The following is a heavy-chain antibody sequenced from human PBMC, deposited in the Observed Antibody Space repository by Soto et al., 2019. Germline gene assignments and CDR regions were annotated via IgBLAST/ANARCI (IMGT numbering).Heavy chain of an antibody. CDR3: AREIVWFPYNWFDP. D-gene: IGHD2-21*01. J-gene: IGHJ5*02. CDR1: GFTVSSNY. CDR2: IYSGGST. V-gene: IGHV3-66*01. Sequence: GGSLRLSCAVSGFTVSSNYMSWVRQAPGKGLEWVSVIYSGGSTYYADSVKGRFTISRDNSKNTLYLQMNSLRAEDTAVYYCAREIVWFPYNWFDPWGQGTLVTVS.